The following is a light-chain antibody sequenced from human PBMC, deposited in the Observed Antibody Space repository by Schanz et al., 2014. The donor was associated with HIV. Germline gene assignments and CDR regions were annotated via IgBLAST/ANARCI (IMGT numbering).Light chain of an antibody. V-gene: IGLV2-14*03. J-gene: IGLJ2*01. CDR2: DVS. CDR3: NSYTSKNTPI. CDR1: SNDVGGYNF. Sequence: QSALTQPASVSGSPGQSITISCTGTSNDVGGYNFVSWYQQHPGKAPKLIIYDVSNRPSGVSNRFSGSKSGITASLTISGLQAEDEADYYCNSYTSKNTPIFGGGTKLTVL.